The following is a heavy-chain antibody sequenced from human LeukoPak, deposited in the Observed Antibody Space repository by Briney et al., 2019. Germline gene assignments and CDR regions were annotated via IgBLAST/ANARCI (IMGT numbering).Heavy chain of an antibody. V-gene: IGHV1-8*01. CDR2: MNPNSGNT. D-gene: IGHD5-12*01. J-gene: IGHJ4*02. CDR3: ARLVSGYDFVDY. Sequence: ASVKVSCKASGYTFTSYDINWVRQATGQGLEWMGWMNPNSGNTGYAQKFQGRVTMTRNTSISTAYMELSSLRSEDTAVYYCARLVSGYDFVDYWGQGTLVTVSS. CDR1: GYTFTSYD.